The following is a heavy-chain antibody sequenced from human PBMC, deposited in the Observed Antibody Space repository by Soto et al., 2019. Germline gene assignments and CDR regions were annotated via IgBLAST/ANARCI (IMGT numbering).Heavy chain of an antibody. CDR2: INHSGST. CDR1: GGSFSGYY. J-gene: IGHJ4*02. D-gene: IGHD3-10*01. CDR3: ARHSIMIRGVRTTSFDY. Sequence: SETLSLTCAVYGGSFSGYYWSWIRQPPGKGLEWIGEINHSGSTNYNPSLKSRVTISLVTSENQFSLKLNSVTAADTALYYCARHSIMIRGVRTTSFDYWGLGTLVTVSS. V-gene: IGHV4-34*01.